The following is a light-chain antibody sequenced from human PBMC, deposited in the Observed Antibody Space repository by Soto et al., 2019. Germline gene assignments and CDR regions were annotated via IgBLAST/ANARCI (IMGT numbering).Light chain of an antibody. Sequence: QSVLTQPPSASGSPGQSVTISCTGSSSDVGGYNYVSWYQQHPGKAPKLMIYEDTKRPSGVPDRFSGSKSGNTASLTVSGLQAEDEADYYCSSYAGNNNLVFGGGTKLTVL. V-gene: IGLV2-8*01. CDR3: SSYAGNNNLV. J-gene: IGLJ2*01. CDR1: SSDVGGYNY. CDR2: EDT.